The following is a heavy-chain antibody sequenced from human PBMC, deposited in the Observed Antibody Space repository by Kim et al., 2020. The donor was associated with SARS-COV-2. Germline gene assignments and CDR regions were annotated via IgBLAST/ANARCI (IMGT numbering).Heavy chain of an antibody. V-gene: IGHV3-11*04. D-gene: IGHD3-10*02. J-gene: IGHJ6*01. CDR3: SRGGVVRRVTSYY. CDR2: ISSSSITT. Sequence: GGSLRLSCTASGFTFSDYDMSWIRQAPGKGLEWVSYISSSSITTDYADSVKRRFTISMDNAKNSLYLQMNILRAEATGAYYCSRGGVVRRVTSYY. CDR1: GFTFSDYD.